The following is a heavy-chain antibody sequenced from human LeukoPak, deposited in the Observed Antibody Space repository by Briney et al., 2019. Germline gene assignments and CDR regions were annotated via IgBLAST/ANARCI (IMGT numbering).Heavy chain of an antibody. V-gene: IGHV3-30*02. J-gene: IGHJ3*02. CDR1: GFTFNSYG. CDR2: IRYDGSNK. Sequence: AGGSLRLSSAASGFTFNSYGMHWVRQAPGKGLEWVAFIRYDGSNKYYADSVKGRFTISRDNSKNTLYLQMNSLRAEDTAVYYCAKDRNYLDALDIWGQGTMVTVSS. D-gene: IGHD5-24*01. CDR3: AKDRNYLDALDI.